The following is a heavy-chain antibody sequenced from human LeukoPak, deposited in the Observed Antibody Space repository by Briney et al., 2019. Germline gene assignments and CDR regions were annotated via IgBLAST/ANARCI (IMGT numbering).Heavy chain of an antibody. CDR1: GYTFTGYY. CDR3: ARVALGVITMIVVVIDILGFDY. D-gene: IGHD3-22*01. V-gene: IGHV1-3*03. J-gene: IGHJ4*02. CDR2: INAGNGNT. Sequence: ASVKVSCKASGYTFTGYYMHWVRQAPGQRLEWMGWINAGNGNTKYSQEFQGRVTITRDTSASTAYMELSSLRSEDMAVYYCARVALGVITMIVVVIDILGFDYWGQGTLVTVSS.